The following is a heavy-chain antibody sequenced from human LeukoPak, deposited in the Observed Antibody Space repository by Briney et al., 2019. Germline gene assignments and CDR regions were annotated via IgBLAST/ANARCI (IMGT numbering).Heavy chain of an antibody. V-gene: IGHV1-8*01. CDR3: ARGPPNWGMVGY. CDR2: MKSNNGHT. Sequence: ASVKVSCKASGYTFTSFDFNWVRQATGQGLEWMGWMKSNNGHTGYAQKFQGRVTMTRDTSISTAYMELSSLTFEDTAVYYCARGPPNWGMVGYWRQGTLVTVSS. J-gene: IGHJ4*02. CDR1: GYTFTSFD. D-gene: IGHD7-27*01.